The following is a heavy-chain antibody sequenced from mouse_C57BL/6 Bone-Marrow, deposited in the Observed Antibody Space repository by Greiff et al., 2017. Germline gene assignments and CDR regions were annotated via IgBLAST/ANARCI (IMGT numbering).Heavy chain of an antibody. Sequence: QVQLQQSGPELVKPGASVKISCKASGYAFSSSWMNWVKQRPGKGLEWIGRIYPGDGDTNYNGKFKGKATLTADKSSSTAYMQLSSLTSEDSAVYFCARSVYGSSYSYYFDYWGQGTTLTVSS. CDR1: GYAFSSSW. V-gene: IGHV1-82*01. CDR2: IYPGDGDT. J-gene: IGHJ2*01. CDR3: ARSVYGSSYSYYFDY. D-gene: IGHD1-1*01.